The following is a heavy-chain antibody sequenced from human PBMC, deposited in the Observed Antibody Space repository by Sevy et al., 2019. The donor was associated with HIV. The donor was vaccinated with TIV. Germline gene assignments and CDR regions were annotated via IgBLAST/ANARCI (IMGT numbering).Heavy chain of an antibody. J-gene: IGHJ4*02. CDR1: GFTFSNYA. D-gene: IGHD2-15*01. CDR2: ISGSGGST. V-gene: IGHV3-23*01. CDR3: AKGDIVVVVAALFDY. Sequence: GESLKISCAASGFTFSNYAMSWVRQAPGKGLEWVSGISGSGGSTYYTDSVKGRFTISRDNSKNTLHLQMNSLRAEDTAVYYCAKGDIVVVVAALFDYWGQGTLVTASS.